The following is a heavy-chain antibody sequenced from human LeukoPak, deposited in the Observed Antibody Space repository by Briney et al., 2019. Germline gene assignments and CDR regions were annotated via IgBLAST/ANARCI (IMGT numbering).Heavy chain of an antibody. Sequence: GGSLSLSCAASGFTFSSYAMSWVRQAPGKGLEWVSGISGSGDESYHTDSVQGRFTVSRSNSESTLYLQMNSLRAEDSALYYCARGIGSGGYYPYDYWGQGTLVTVSS. D-gene: IGHD1-26*01. J-gene: IGHJ4*02. CDR1: GFTFSSYA. V-gene: IGHV3-23*01. CDR2: ISGSGDES. CDR3: ARGIGSGGYYPYDY.